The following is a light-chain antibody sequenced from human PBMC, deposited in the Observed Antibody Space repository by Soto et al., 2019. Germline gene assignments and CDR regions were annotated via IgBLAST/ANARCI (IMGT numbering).Light chain of an antibody. CDR2: EVS. J-gene: IGLJ3*02. V-gene: IGLV2-14*01. Sequence: QSALTQPASVSGSPGLSITISCTGTSSDVGAYNYVSWFQQHPGKAPKLMIFEVSNRPSGVSNRFSGSKSGNTASLTISGLLAEDEADYYCSAYTTSSSWLCGGGTKVTV. CDR1: SSDVGAYNY. CDR3: SAYTTSSSWL.